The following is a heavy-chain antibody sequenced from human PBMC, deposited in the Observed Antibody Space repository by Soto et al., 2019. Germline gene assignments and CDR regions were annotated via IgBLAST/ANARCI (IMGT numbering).Heavy chain of an antibody. CDR1: GGSISSGDYY. J-gene: IGHJ5*02. V-gene: IGHV4-30-4*01. CDR2: IYYSGTT. D-gene: IGHD5-12*01. Sequence: SETLSLTCTVSGGSISSGDYYWSWIRQPPGQGLEWIGYIYYSGTTYYNPSPKSRVTISVDKSKNQFSLKLSSVTAADTAAYYCGRESDGDGYGPWGQGTLVTVSS. CDR3: GRESDGDGYGP.